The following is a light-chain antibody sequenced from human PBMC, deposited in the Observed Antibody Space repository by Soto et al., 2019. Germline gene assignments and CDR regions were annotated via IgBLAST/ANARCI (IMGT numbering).Light chain of an antibody. Sequence: QSALTQPRSVSGSPGQSVTISCTGSSSDVGGYDFVSWYQQHPGKAPKLMISDVSERPSGVPDRFSGSKSANPASLTISGLQAEDEADYYCCSYAGNYTLVFGGGTNLTVL. CDR2: DVS. J-gene: IGLJ3*02. CDR3: CSYAGNYTLV. V-gene: IGLV2-11*01. CDR1: SSDVGGYDF.